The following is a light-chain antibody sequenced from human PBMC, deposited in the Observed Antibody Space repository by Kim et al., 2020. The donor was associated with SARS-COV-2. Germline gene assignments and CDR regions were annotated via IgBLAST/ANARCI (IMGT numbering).Light chain of an antibody. CDR2: GNS. CDR3: QSYDSSLSAVV. J-gene: IGLJ2*01. Sequence: QMVTIPCTGRCSNIGEGKDVHWYQHHPGIAPKLLIYGNSNRPSGVPDRFSGSKSGTSASLAITGLQAEDEADYYCQSYDSSLSAVVFGGGTQLTVL. V-gene: IGLV1-40*01. CDR1: CSNIGEGKD.